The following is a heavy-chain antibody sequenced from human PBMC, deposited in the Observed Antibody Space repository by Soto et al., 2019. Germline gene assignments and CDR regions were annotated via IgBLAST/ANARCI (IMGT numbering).Heavy chain of an antibody. CDR2: IYYSGST. CDR3: ARALILTGYYIHDAFDI. CDR1: GGSISSYY. V-gene: IGHV4-59*01. J-gene: IGHJ3*02. Sequence: QVQLQESGPGLVKPSETLSLTCTVSGGSISSYYWSWIRQPPGKGLEWIGYIYYSGSTNYNPSLKSRVTFSVDTSKNQSSLKLSSVTAADTAVYYCARALILTGYYIHDAFDIWGQGTMGTVSS. D-gene: IGHD3-9*01.